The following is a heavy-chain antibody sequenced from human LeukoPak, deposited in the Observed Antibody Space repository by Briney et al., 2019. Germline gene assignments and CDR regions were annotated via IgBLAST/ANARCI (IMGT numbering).Heavy chain of an antibody. J-gene: IGHJ6*02. D-gene: IGHD5-12*01. V-gene: IGHV1-2*02. CDR1: GYTFTGYY. Sequence: GASVKVSCKASGYTFTGYYMHWVRQAPGQGLEWMGWINPNIGGTNYAQKFQGRVTMTRDTSISTAYMELSRLRSDDTAVYYCARRLLPEYIVATYYYYYGMDVWGQGTTVTVSS. CDR3: ARRLLPEYIVATYYYYYGMDV. CDR2: INPNIGGT.